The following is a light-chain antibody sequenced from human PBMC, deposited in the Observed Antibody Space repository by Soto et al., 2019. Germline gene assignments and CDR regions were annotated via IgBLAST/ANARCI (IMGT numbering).Light chain of an antibody. V-gene: IGLV1-36*01. CDR3: AAWDDSLNGVV. J-gene: IGLJ2*01. CDR2: YDD. CDR1: SSNIGNNA. Sequence: QSVLTQPPSVSEAPRQRVTISCSGSSSNIGNNAVNWYQQLPGKAPKLLIYYDDLLPSGVSDRFSGSKSGTSASLATSGLQSEDEADYYCAAWDDSLNGVVFGGGTKVTVL.